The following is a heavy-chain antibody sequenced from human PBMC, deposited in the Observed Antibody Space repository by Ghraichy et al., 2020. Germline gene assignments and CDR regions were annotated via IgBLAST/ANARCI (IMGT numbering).Heavy chain of an antibody. D-gene: IGHD5-12*01. CDR3: AKLYDYPLGLFDP. CDR1: GFTFSSYA. Sequence: GGSLRLSCAASGFTFSSYAMTWVRQAPKKGLEWVSFITGGGGSAYYADSVKGRFTISRDNSKNTLYLQMNSLRAEDTAVYYCAKLYDYPLGLFDPWGQGTLVTVSS. J-gene: IGHJ5*02. V-gene: IGHV3-23*01. CDR2: ITGGGGSA.